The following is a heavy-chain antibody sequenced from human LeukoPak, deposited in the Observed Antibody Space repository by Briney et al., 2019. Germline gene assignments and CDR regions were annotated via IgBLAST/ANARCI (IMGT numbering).Heavy chain of an antibody. V-gene: IGHV3-7*03. J-gene: IGHJ4*02. Sequence: GGSLRLSCAASGFTFSSYWMSWVRQAPGKGLEWVANIKQDGSEKYYVDSVKGRFTISRDNAKNSLYLQMNSLRAEDTAVYYCARGDRRQDRGSSGYYYSDWGQGTLVTVSS. CDR3: ARGDRRQDRGSSGYYYSD. D-gene: IGHD3-22*01. CDR1: GFTFSSYW. CDR2: IKQDGSEK.